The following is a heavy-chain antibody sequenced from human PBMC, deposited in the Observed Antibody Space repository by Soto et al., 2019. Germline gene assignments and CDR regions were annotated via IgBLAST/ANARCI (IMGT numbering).Heavy chain of an antibody. V-gene: IGHV3-23*01. D-gene: IGHD2-15*01. J-gene: IGHJ4*02. Sequence: EVQLLESGGGWVQPGGSLRLSCAASGFTFSSYAMSWVRQAPGKGLEWVSVIRGSGGSTYYADSVKGRFTISRDNSKDTLYLQMNSLRAEDTALYYCAKDGDCSGGGCYFDHWGQGTLVTVSS. CDR3: AKDGDCSGGGCYFDH. CDR2: IRGSGGST. CDR1: GFTFSSYA.